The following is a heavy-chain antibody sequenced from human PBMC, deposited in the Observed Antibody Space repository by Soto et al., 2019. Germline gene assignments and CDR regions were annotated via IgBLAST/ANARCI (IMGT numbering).Heavy chain of an antibody. J-gene: IGHJ6*02. D-gene: IGHD4-17*01. CDR2: ISGSGGSS. V-gene: IGHV3-23*01. CDR3: AKDRAKVTPGRGMDV. CDR1: GFTFSSYA. Sequence: HPGGSLRLSCAASGFTFSSYAMSWVRQAPGKGLEWVSAISGSGGSSYYADSVKGRFTIYRDNSKNTLYLQMNSLRAEDTALYYCAKDRAKVTPGRGMDVWGHGTTVTVSS.